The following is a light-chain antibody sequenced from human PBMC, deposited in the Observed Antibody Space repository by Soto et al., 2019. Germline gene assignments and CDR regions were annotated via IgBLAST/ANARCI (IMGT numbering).Light chain of an antibody. CDR1: RDIGND. CDR2: AAS. CDR3: LQHFNFSWT. V-gene: IGKV1-6*01. J-gene: IGKJ1*01. Sequence: AIQMTQSPSSLSASVGDRVTITCGASRDIGNDLGWYQQKPGKAPKHLIFAASNLQSGVPSRFSGGGSGTDFTLTISSLQADDFATYYCLQHFNFSWTFGQGTKVETK.